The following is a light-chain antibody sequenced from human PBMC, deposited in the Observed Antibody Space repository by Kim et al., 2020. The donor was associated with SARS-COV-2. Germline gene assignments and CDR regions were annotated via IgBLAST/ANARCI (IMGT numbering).Light chain of an antibody. CDR2: ATS. CDR1: QSVSTN. V-gene: IGKV3-15*01. J-gene: IGKJ4*01. Sequence: LSPGERVTLSCRASQSVSTNLAWYQQRPGQAPRLLIYATSTRASGIPARFSGSGSWTEFTLTISSLQSEDIALYYCQQYDDWPLTFGGGTKVDIK. CDR3: QQYDDWPLT.